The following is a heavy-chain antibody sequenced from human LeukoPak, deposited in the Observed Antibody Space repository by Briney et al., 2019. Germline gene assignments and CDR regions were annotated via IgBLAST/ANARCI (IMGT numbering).Heavy chain of an antibody. V-gene: IGHV4-39*02. D-gene: IGHD1-26*01. CDR1: GVSTSSDRYY. J-gene: IGHJ4*02. CDR2: IYYSGST. Sequence: PSETLSLTCTVSGVSTSSDRYYGGWVRQPPGKGLEWIGNIYYSGSTYYNPSLKSRVTMSVDTSKNQFFLKLNSVTAADTAVYYCARGRPYSGGYHLDYWGQGTLVTVSA. CDR3: ARGRPYSGGYHLDY.